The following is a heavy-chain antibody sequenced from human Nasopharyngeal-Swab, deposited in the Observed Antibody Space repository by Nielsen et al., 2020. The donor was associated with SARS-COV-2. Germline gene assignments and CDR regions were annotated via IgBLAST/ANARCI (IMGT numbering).Heavy chain of an antibody. CDR1: GFTFDDYA. D-gene: IGHD3-22*01. J-gene: IGHJ4*02. CDR3: AGDSSGYYYPDY. Sequence: GESLKISCAASGFTFDDYAMHWVRQAPGKGLEWVSLISGDGGSTYYADSVKGRFTISRDNSKNTLYLQMNSLRAEDTAVYYCAGDSSGYYYPDYWGQGTLVTVSS. CDR2: ISGDGGST. V-gene: IGHV3-43*02.